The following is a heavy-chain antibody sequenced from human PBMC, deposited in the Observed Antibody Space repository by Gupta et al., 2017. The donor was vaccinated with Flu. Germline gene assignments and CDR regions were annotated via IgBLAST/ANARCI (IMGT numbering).Heavy chain of an antibody. CDR3: ARGMDGGWFDP. Sequence: EVQLVESGGGLVQPGGSLQLSCAASGFTFSGSTMHWVRQASGKGLEWVSRIRSKANSYATVYAASVKGRFTISRDDSKNMAYLQMNSLQTDDTAVYYCARGMDGGWFDPRGQGTLVTVSS. J-gene: IGHJ5*02. V-gene: IGHV3-73*01. CDR2: IRSKANSYAT. CDR1: GFTFSGST.